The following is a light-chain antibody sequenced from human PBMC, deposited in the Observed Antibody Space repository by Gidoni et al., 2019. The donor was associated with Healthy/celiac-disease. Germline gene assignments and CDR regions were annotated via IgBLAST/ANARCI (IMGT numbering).Light chain of an antibody. CDR1: QSVSSSY. CDR2: GAS. Sequence: EIVLTPSPVTLSLSPGESATLPCRASQSVSSSYLAEYQQKPGQAPRLLIYGASSRATGIPDRFSGSGSGKDFTITISRLEPEDFAVYYCQQYGSSLFTFGPGTKVDIK. V-gene: IGKV3-20*01. CDR3: QQYGSSLFT. J-gene: IGKJ3*01.